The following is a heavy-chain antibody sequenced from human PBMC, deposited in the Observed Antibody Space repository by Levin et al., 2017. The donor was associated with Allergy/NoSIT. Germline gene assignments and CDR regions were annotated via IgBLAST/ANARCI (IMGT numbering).Heavy chain of an antibody. J-gene: IGHJ6*03. CDR2: ISSSSSYT. D-gene: IGHD6-13*01. CDR1: GFTFSDYY. V-gene: IGHV3-11*05. CDR3: ARVPPGIEAAYCQDYDYNMDG. Sequence: GESLKISCAASGFTFSDYYMSWIRQAPGKGLEWVSYISSSSSYTHYADSVKGRFTISRDHAKNSLYLQMNSLRAEDAAVYYCARVPPGIEAAYCQDYDYNMDGWGKGTTVTVS.